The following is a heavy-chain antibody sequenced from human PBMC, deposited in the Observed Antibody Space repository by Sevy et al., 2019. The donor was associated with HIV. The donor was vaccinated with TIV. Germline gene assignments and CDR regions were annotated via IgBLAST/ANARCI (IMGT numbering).Heavy chain of an antibody. V-gene: IGHV3-53*01. D-gene: IGHD3-22*01. CDR3: SRLIVYYYDSSGYYTTGHAFDI. CDR2: IYSGDST. Sequence: GGSLRLSCAASGFSVSNNYMSWVRQAPGKGLQWVSDIYSGDSTYYTDSVKGRFTISRDYSKNTLYLQMNSLRAEDTSVYYCSRLIVYYYDSSGYYTTGHAFDIWGQGTMVTVSS. CDR1: GFSVSNNY. J-gene: IGHJ3*02.